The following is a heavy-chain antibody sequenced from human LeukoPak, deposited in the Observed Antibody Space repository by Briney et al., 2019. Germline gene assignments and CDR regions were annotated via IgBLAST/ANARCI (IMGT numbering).Heavy chain of an antibody. D-gene: IGHD1-14*01. CDR3: ARGPGGFDY. Sequence: SQTLSLTCVISGDTISWNWIRQSPSGGLEWLGRTYYRSKWYKEYAESVEGRITINPDRSKNQFSLELNSVTPEDTAVYYCARGPGGFDYWGQGDLVTVSS. V-gene: IGHV6-1*01. CDR2: TYYRSKWYK. CDR1: GDTIS. J-gene: IGHJ4*02.